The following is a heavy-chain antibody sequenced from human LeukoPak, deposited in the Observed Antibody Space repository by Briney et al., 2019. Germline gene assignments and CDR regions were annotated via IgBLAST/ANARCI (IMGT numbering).Heavy chain of an antibody. CDR1: GFTFSTSS. D-gene: IGHD5-12*01. V-gene: IGHV3-21*01. Sequence: GGSLRLSCAASGFTFSTSSMNWVRQAPGKGLEWVSSISSSSTYIYYADSVKGRFTISRDNAKHSLYLQMNSLRAEDTSVYYCARDPTRYSGAHNWFDPWGQGTLVTVSS. CDR3: ARDPTRYSGAHNWFDP. J-gene: IGHJ5*02. CDR2: ISSSSTYI.